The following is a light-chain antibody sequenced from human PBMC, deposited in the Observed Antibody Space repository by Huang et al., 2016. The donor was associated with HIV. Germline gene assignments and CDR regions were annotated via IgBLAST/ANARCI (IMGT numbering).Light chain of an antibody. CDR3: MQGTHWPRS. CDR1: QSLVHSDGNTY. CDR2: KVS. J-gene: IGKJ5*01. Sequence: DVVMTQSPLSLPVTLGQPASISCRASQSLVHSDGNTYLKWVQQRPGQSPRRLIYKVSNRDSGVPDRFSGSGSGTDFTLKISRVEAEDVGVYYCMQGTHWPRSFGQGTRLEIK. V-gene: IGKV2-30*02.